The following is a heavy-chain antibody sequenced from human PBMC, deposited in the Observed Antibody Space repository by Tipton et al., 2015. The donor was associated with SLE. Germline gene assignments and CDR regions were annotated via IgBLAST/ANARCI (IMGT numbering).Heavy chain of an antibody. Sequence: LRLSCAASGFTFSSYAMSWIRQPPGKGLEWIGEINHSGSTNYNPSLKSRVTISVDKSKNQFSLKLSSVTAADTAVYYCARVGVVTPFDYWGQGTLVTVSS. V-gene: IGHV4-34*01. D-gene: IGHD2-15*01. J-gene: IGHJ4*02. CDR1: GFTFSSYA. CDR3: ARVGVVTPFDY. CDR2: INHSGST.